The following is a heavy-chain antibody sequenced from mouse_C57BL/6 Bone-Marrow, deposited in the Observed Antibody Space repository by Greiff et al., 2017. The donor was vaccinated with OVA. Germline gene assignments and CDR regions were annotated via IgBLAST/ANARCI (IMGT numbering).Heavy chain of an antibody. CDR1: GFTFSNYW. Sequence: EVMLVESGGGLVQPGGSMKLSCVASGFTFSNYWMNWVRQSPEKGLEWVAQIRLKSDNYATHYAESVKGRFTISRDDSKSSVYLQMNNLRAEDTGIYYCTGPDYGPFAYWGQGTLVTVSA. D-gene: IGHD2-4*01. CDR3: TGPDYGPFAY. J-gene: IGHJ3*01. CDR2: IRLKSDNYAT. V-gene: IGHV6-3*01.